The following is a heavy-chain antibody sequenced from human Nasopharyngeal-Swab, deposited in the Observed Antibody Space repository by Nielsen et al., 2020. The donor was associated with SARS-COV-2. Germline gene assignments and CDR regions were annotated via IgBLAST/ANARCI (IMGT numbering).Heavy chain of an antibody. Sequence: RQPPGKGLEWIGEINHSGSTNYNAYLKRRVTISVDTSNNQFSLKLSSVTAADTAVYYCARRVYCSGGSCYTDYYYYYGMDVWGQGTTVTVSS. CDR2: INHSGST. J-gene: IGHJ6*02. D-gene: IGHD2-15*01. V-gene: IGHV4-34*01. CDR3: ARRVYCSGGSCYTDYYYYYGMDV.